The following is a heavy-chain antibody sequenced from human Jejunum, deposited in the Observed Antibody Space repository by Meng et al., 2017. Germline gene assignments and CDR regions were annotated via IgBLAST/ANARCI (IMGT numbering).Heavy chain of an antibody. CDR2: VSFDGTDT. V-gene: IGHV3-30*01. Sequence: QGQLVESGVGVVQPGMSLRLSCVSSGFNFHGYPMHWVRQAPGKGLEWVAVVSFDGTDTFYADSVKGRFTISRDNSKNTLFLQMNGLRAEDTAMYYCARSGGFSSEYPWGQGTLVTVSS. D-gene: IGHD3-22*01. CDR1: GFNFHGYP. CDR3: ARSGGFSSEYP. J-gene: IGHJ5*02.